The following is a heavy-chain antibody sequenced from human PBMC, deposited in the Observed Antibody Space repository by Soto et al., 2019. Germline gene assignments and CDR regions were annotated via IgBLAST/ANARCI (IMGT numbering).Heavy chain of an antibody. CDR2: LYKSGSN. D-gene: IGHD3-22*01. V-gene: IGHV4-4*07. Sequence: SETLSLTCSVSGDSTSDYHWSWIRQTAGKRLEWIGSLYKSGSNKSNPSLKSGVTMSAKKSKNKPLLRLKSVTVAYTAIYYCARMYNSGFYRPDGYYYFYGMDVLGQVTTVTVAS. CDR3: ARMYNSGFYRPDGYYYFYGMDV. CDR1: GDSTSDYH. J-gene: IGHJ6*02.